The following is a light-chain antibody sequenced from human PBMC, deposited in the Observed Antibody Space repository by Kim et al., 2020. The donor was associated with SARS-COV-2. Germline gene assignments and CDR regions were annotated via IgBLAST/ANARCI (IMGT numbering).Light chain of an antibody. Sequence: SASLGDRVTITCRASQAISSYLNWYHQKPGQAPKLLIYAASSLQSGVSSRFSGSQSGTDFTLTISSLQPEDFATYYCQQSYTDPYTFGQGTKLEIK. J-gene: IGKJ2*01. CDR1: QAISSY. V-gene: IGKV1-39*01. CDR3: QQSYTDPYT. CDR2: AAS.